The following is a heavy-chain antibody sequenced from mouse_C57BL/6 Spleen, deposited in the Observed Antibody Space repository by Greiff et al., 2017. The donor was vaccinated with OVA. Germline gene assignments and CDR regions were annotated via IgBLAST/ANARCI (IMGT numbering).Heavy chain of an antibody. J-gene: IGHJ1*03. V-gene: IGHV1-76*01. D-gene: IGHD1-1*01. Sequence: VQLQQSGAELVRPGASVKLSCKASGYTFTDYYINWVKQRPGQGLEWIARIYPGSGNTYYNEKFKGKATLTAEKSSSTAYMQLSSLTSEDSAVYFCAREEITTVSGYGYFDVWGTGTTVTVSS. CDR3: AREEITTVSGYGYFDV. CDR2: IYPGSGNT. CDR1: GYTFTDYY.